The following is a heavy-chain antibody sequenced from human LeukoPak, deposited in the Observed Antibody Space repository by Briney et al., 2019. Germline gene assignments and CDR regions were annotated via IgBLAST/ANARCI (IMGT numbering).Heavy chain of an antibody. CDR2: IYHSGST. D-gene: IGHD3-22*01. V-gene: IGHV4-30-2*01. Sequence: SETLSLTCAVSGGSISSGGYSWSWIRQPPGKGLEWIGYIYHSGSTYYNPSLKSRVTISVDRSKNQFSLKLSSATAADTAVYYCARGDYDSSGYYLDYWGQGTLVTVSS. CDR1: GGSISSGGYS. CDR3: ARGDYDSSGYYLDY. J-gene: IGHJ4*02.